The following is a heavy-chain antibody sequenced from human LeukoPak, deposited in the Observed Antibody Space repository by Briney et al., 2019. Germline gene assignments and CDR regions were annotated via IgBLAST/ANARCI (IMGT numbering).Heavy chain of an antibody. D-gene: IGHD1-26*01. CDR3: ARLDHLGAREVPHS. V-gene: IGHV1-2*02. Sequence: ASVKVSCKASGYTFTGYYMHWVRQAPGQGLEWKGWIKPNSVGTNYEQKFPGRVTITRDPANSSPHMELRRLRSGDAAVYYCARLDHLGAREVPHSWGQGTLVTVSS. CDR2: IKPNSVGT. J-gene: IGHJ4*02. CDR1: GYTFTGYY.